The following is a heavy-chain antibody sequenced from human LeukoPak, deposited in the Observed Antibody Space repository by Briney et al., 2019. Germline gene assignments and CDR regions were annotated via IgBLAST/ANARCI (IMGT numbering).Heavy chain of an antibody. V-gene: IGHV3-64*01. Sequence: GGSLRLSCAASGFTFSSYAMHWVRQAPGKGLEYVSAISSNGGSTYYANSVKGRFTISGDNSKNTLYLQMGSLRAEDMAVYYCARGSPRTGYSSSWYRNWFDPWGQGTLVTVSS. D-gene: IGHD6-13*01. CDR3: ARGSPRTGYSSSWYRNWFDP. CDR1: GFTFSSYA. CDR2: ISSNGGST. J-gene: IGHJ5*02.